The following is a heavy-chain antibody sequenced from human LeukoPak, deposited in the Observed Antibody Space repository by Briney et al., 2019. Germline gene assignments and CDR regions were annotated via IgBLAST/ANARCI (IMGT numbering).Heavy chain of an antibody. CDR3: ATLHWARDAVSFDY. CDR2: ISRSSSTI. D-gene: IGHD4-17*01. J-gene: IGHJ4*02. V-gene: IGHV3-48*04. CDR1: GFTFSYYS. Sequence: LGGSLRLSCAASGFTFSYYSMNWVRQAPGKGLEWISYISRSSSTIYYADSVRGRFTISRDDAKNSVYLQMNSLRAEDTAIYYCATLHWARDAVSFDYWGQGSLVTVSS.